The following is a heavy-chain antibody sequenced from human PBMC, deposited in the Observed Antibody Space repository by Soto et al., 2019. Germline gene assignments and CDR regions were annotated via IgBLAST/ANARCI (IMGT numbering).Heavy chain of an antibody. Sequence: EVQLVESGGGLVQPGGSLRLSCAASGFTFSTYSMNWVRQAPGKGLEWVSYISSSSSTIYYADSVKGRFTISRDNAKNALYLQMKSLRDEAKAVYYCARDGGYCTNGVCYSRGESDYWGEGPLVTVSS. D-gene: IGHD2-8*01. J-gene: IGHJ4*02. CDR1: GFTFSTYS. CDR2: ISSSSSTI. CDR3: ARDGGYCTNGVCYSRGESDY. V-gene: IGHV3-48*02.